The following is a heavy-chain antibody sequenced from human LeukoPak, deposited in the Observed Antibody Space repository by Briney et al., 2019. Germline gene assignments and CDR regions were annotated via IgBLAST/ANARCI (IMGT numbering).Heavy chain of an antibody. V-gene: IGHV4-59*01. CDR1: GGSISSYY. J-gene: IGHJ4*02. Sequence: DPSETLSLTCTVSGGSISSYYWSWIRQPPGKGLEWIGYIYYSGSTNYNPSLKSRVTISVDTSKNQFSLKLSSVTAADTAVYYCARATTYYDFWSGYSTQYYFDYWGQGTLVTVSS. CDR2: IYYSGST. D-gene: IGHD3-3*01. CDR3: ARATTYYDFWSGYSTQYYFDY.